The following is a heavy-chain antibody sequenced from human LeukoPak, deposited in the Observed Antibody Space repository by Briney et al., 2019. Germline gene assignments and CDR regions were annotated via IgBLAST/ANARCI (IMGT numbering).Heavy chain of an antibody. CDR2: INHSGST. D-gene: IGHD3-10*01. CDR3: ARVGMIGITMVRGVTR. J-gene: IGHJ4*02. V-gene: IGHV4-34*01. CDR1: GGSFSGYY. Sequence: SETLSLTCAVYGGSFSGYYWSWIRQPPGKGRAWIGEINHSGSTNYNPSLKSRVTISVDTSKNQFSLKLSSVTAADTAVYYCARVGMIGITMVRGVTRWGQGTLVTVSS.